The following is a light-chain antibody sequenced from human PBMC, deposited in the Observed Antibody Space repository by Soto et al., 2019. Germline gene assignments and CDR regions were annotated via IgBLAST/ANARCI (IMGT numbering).Light chain of an antibody. V-gene: IGKV1-33*01. CDR1: HNIGTS. Sequence: DIQMTQSPSSLSASVGDRLTIACQASHNIGTSLNWYQHKPGKAPKLVIYGASNLETGVPSRFSGSGSGTDFTFTINSLQPEDIATYYCQQYDNLPPTWTFGQGTKVEIE. CDR2: GAS. CDR3: QQYDNLPPTWT. J-gene: IGKJ1*01.